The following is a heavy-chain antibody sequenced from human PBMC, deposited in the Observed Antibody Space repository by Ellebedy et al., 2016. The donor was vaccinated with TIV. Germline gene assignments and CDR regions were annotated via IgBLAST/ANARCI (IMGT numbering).Heavy chain of an antibody. Sequence: GESLKISCKGSGYSFTSYWIGWVRQMPGKGLEWMGIFYAGDSDPRYSPSFQGQVTISVDKSISTAYLQWISLKASDTAMYYCARPGTTATTGFDYWGQGTLVTVSS. D-gene: IGHD1-1*01. J-gene: IGHJ4*02. CDR1: GYSFTSYW. CDR2: FYAGDSDP. V-gene: IGHV5-51*01. CDR3: ARPGTTATTGFDY.